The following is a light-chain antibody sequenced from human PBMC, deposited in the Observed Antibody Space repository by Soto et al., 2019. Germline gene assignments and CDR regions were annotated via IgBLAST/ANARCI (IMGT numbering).Light chain of an antibody. Sequence: EIVLTKSPGTLSLSPGDRATLSCRASQSLSSRYLAWYRQKPGQAPRLLIYGASNRATGIPDRFSGSGSGTDFTLTISRLEPDDFAVYYCQQYSSSPPTFGGGTKVEIK. J-gene: IGKJ4*01. CDR2: GAS. CDR1: QSLSSRY. CDR3: QQYSSSPPT. V-gene: IGKV3-20*01.